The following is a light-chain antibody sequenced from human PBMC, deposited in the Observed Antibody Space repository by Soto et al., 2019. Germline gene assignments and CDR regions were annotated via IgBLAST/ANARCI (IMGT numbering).Light chain of an antibody. J-gene: IGKJ4*01. Sequence: EIVLTQSPGTLSLSPGERATLSCRASESVRSRYVAWYQQKPGQAPRLLIYGASSRATGIPDRFSGSGSGTDFTLTISRLEPEDFAVYSSHQYGSSPLTFGRGTKVEIK. CDR3: HQYGSSPLT. CDR2: GAS. CDR1: ESVRSRY. V-gene: IGKV3-20*01.